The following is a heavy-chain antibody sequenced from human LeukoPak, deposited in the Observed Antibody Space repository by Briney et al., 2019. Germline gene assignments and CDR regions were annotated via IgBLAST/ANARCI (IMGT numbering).Heavy chain of an antibody. J-gene: IGHJ4*02. CDR1: GFTFSSYW. CDR2: IKQDGSEK. D-gene: IGHD2-15*01. Sequence: PGGSLRVSCAASGFTFSSYWMSWVRQAPGEGLEWVANIKQDGSEKYYVDSVKGRFTISRDHAKNSLYLQMNSLRAEDTAVYYCAREDCSGGSCYFDYWGQGTLVTVSS. V-gene: IGHV3-7*03. CDR3: AREDCSGGSCYFDY.